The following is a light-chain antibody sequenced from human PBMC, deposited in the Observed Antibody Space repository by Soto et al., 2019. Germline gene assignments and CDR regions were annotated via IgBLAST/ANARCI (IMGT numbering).Light chain of an antibody. CDR2: KSS. CDR3: QQYNSYPWS. J-gene: IGKJ1*01. CDR1: QSISSW. Sequence: DIQMTQSPSTLSASVGDRCTITCRASQSISSWLAWYQQKPGKTPKLLIYKSSRLESGVPSRFSGSGSGTEFTLHISRRQPDDIATYYCQQYNSYPWSFGRGTKVEFK. V-gene: IGKV1-5*03.